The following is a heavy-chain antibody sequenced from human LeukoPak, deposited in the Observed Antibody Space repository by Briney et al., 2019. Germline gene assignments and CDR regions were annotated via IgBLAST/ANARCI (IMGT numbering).Heavy chain of an antibody. CDR3: ARGRVGAA. V-gene: IGHV3-66*01. CDR1: GFSVSNNY. D-gene: IGHD1-26*01. J-gene: IGHJ5*02. CDR2: IYSDGQT. Sequence: GGSLRLSCAASGFSVSNNYMTWVRQAPGKGLAWVSVIYSDGQTYYADSVKGRFTISRDNSMNTLYLQMSSLRADDTAVYYCARGRVGAAWGQGTLVTVSS.